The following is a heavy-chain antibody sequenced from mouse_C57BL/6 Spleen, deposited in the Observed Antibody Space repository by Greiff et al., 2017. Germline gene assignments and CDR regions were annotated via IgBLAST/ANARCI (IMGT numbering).Heavy chain of an antibody. CDR3: VSLTGTAMDG. J-gene: IGHJ4*01. V-gene: IGHV10-1*01. Sequence: EVMLVESGGGLVQPTGSLKLSCAASGFSFNTYAMNWVRQAPGKGLEWVARIRSKSNNYATYYADSVKDRFTISSDDSESMLYLQMNNLKTEDTAMYYCVSLTGTAMDGWGQGTSVTVS. CDR1: GFSFNTYA. CDR2: IRSKSNNYAT. D-gene: IGHD4-1*01.